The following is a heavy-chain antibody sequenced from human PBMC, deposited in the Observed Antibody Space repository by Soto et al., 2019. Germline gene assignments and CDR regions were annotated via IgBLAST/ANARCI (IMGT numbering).Heavy chain of an antibody. V-gene: IGHV3-21*01. CDR2: ISSDINYI. Sequence: ELQLVESGGGLVKPVASLRLSCAASGFTFSAHSMNWVRQATGKGLEWVSSISSDINYIYYADSVKGRFTISRDNAKKSMYLQMNSLRAEDTAVYYCARERFPIGGGQGTLVTVSS. CDR3: ARERFPIG. J-gene: IGHJ4*02. D-gene: IGHD1-26*01. CDR1: GFTFSAHS.